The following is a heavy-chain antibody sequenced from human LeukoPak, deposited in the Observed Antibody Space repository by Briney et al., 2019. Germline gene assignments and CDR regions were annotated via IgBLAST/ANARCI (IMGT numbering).Heavy chain of an antibody. CDR3: ARERGGFCSGTSCYKAFGI. J-gene: IGHJ3*02. V-gene: IGHV3-7*01. CDR2: IKQDGSDK. Sequence: GGSLRLSCAASGFTFSSYWMTWVRQAPGKGLEWVANIKQDGSDKYYVDSVKGRFTISRDSANNSLYLQLNSLRAEDTAVYYCARERGGFCSGTSCYKAFGIWGQGTMVTVSS. D-gene: IGHD2-2*02. CDR1: GFTFSSYW.